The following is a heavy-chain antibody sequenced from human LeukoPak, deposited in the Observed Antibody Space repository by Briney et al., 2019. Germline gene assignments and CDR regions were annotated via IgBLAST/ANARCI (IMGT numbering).Heavy chain of an antibody. Sequence: SETLCRTCGVSGTSFTSYYWSWIRQTPGKGLEWIGEVNHSGYTNMNPSLKSRVTISVDTSKNQFSLMMTSVTAADTAVYFCARMSTGHDYWGQGTLVTVSS. CDR2: VNHSGYT. V-gene: IGHV4-34*01. CDR1: GTSFTSYY. CDR3: ARMSTGHDY. D-gene: IGHD5/OR15-5a*01. J-gene: IGHJ4*02.